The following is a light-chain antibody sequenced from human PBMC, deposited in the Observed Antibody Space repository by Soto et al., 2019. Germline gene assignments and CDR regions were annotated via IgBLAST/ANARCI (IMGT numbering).Light chain of an antibody. Sequence: AIQMTQSPSSLSASVGDRVTMTCRASQDIRDDLSWYQQRPGRAPKLLLFAASRLEGGVPSRFSGSYSGRDFTLTISGPQPDDFATYYCLHYYNYPQTFGQGTKVDIK. CDR3: LHYYNYPQT. CDR2: AAS. V-gene: IGKV1-6*01. J-gene: IGKJ1*01. CDR1: QDIRDD.